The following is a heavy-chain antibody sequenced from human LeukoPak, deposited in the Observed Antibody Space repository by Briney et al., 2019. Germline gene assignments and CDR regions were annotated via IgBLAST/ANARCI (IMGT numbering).Heavy chain of an antibody. Sequence: GGSLRLSCAASGFTFSIYWMHWVRRAPGKGRVCVSRINSDGSSTSYADSVKGRFTISRDNAKNTLYLQMNSLRAEDTAVYYCARGRFLEWLGTFDYWGQGTLVTVSP. CDR1: GFTFSIYW. J-gene: IGHJ4*02. D-gene: IGHD3-3*01. V-gene: IGHV3-74*01. CDR3: ARGRFLEWLGTFDY. CDR2: INSDGSST.